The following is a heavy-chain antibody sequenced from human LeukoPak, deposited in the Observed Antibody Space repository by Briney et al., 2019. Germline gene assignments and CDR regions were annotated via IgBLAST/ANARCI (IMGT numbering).Heavy chain of an antibody. CDR3: AKEMPYHHYNIVDY. V-gene: IGHV3-23*01. CDR1: GFTFSNYA. J-gene: IGHJ4*02. D-gene: IGHD5-24*01. CDR2: ITGSGGTT. Sequence: GGSLSLSCAASGFTFSNYAMSWVRQAPGKGLKWVSAITGSGGTTFYADSVKGRFTISRDSSKNTLYLQMSSLRAEDTAFYYCAKEMPYHHYNIVDYWGQGTLVTVSS.